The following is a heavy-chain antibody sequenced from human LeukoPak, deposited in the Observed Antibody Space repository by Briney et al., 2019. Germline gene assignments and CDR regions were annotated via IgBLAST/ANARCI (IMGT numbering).Heavy chain of an antibody. CDR1: GGSISSYY. V-gene: IGHV4-59*08. D-gene: IGHD6-19*01. CDR2: IYYSGST. Sequence: SETLSLTCTVSGGSISSYYWSWIRQPPGKGLEWKGLEWIGYIYYSGSTNYNPSLKSRVTISVDTSKNQFSLKLSSVTAADTAVYYCARHPDSSGWYGDDAFDIRGQGTMVTVSS. CDR3: ARHPDSSGWYGDDAFDI. J-gene: IGHJ3*02.